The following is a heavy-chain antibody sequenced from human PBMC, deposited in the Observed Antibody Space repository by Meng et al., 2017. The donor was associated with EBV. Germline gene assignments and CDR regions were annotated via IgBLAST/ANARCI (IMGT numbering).Heavy chain of an antibody. J-gene: IGHJ4*02. CDR3: VRGPPVGVPGPGDY. Sequence: QVQLLQSGGGVKNPGASVKVSCKASGYAFTSYILHWVRQAPGQRLEWMGWINVGVGYTKYSQKFQGRVTISSDTSATTGYMELSSLRSEDTAVYYCVRGPPVGVPGPGDYWGQGTLVTVSS. D-gene: IGHD2-21*01. CDR1: GYAFTSYI. V-gene: IGHV1-3*01. CDR2: INVGVGYT.